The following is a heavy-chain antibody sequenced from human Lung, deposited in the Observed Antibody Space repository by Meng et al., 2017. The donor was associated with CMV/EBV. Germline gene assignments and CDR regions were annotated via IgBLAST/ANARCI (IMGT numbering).Heavy chain of an antibody. CDR2: ISAYNGNT. D-gene: IGHD1-26*01. Sequence: ARLVQSGGEVKKPGASVKASCKASGHTFTNYGITWVRQAPGQGLEWMGWISAYNGNTNYAQTLQGRLTMTTDTSTSTAYMELRSLRSDDTAVYYCARVEVGITSGDYWGQGTLVTVSS. V-gene: IGHV1-18*01. J-gene: IGHJ4*02. CDR3: ARVEVGITSGDY. CDR1: GHTFTNYG.